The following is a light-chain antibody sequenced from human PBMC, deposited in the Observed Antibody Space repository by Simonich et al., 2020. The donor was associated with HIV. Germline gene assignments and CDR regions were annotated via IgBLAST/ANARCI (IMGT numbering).Light chain of an antibody. CDR3: QQYNNWPRT. Sequence: EIVLTQSPATLSLSPGERATLSCRASQSVSRYLVWYQQKPGQAPRILIYGASTRATGIPARFSGSGSGTEFTLTISSMQSEDFAVYYCQQYNNWPRTFGQGTKLEIK. CDR2: GAS. V-gene: IGKV3-15*01. CDR1: QSVSRY. J-gene: IGKJ2*01.